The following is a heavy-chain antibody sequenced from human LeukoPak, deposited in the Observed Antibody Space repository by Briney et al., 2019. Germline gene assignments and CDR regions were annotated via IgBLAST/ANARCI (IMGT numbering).Heavy chain of an antibody. Sequence: GGSLRLSCAASGFTFSNYSMNWVRQAPGEGLEWVSSIGTTGSYIFYADSVKGRFTISRDNAKSTLYLQMNSLRAEDTAVYYCARDEYDILTDYDYWGQGILVTVSS. CDR1: GFTFSNYS. J-gene: IGHJ4*02. V-gene: IGHV3-21*01. CDR2: IGTTGSYI. CDR3: ARDEYDILTDYDY. D-gene: IGHD3-9*01.